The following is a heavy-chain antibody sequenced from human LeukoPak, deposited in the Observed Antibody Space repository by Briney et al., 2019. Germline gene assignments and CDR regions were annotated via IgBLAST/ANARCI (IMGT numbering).Heavy chain of an antibody. V-gene: IGHV4-61*01. J-gene: IGHJ4*02. CDR3: ARGDDYGDSV. CDR2: IYYSGRT. CDR1: GGSVSSGSYY. Sequence: SETLSLTCTVSGGSVSSGSYYWSWIRQPPGKGLEWIGYIYYSGRTNYNPSLKSRVTISVDTSKSQFSLKLSSVTAADTAVYYCARGDDYGDSVWGQGTLVTVSS. D-gene: IGHD4-17*01.